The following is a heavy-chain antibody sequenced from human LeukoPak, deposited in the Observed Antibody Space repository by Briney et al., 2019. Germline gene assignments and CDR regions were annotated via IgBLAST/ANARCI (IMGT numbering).Heavy chain of an antibody. J-gene: IGHJ4*02. Sequence: GTSLRLSCAASGFSFSSYLMHWVRQAPGKGLEWVSSISSSSSYIYYANSVKGRFTISRDNAKNSLYLQMNSLRAEDTAVYYCARGRDTGYFDYWGQGTLVTVSS. D-gene: IGHD2-21*01. V-gene: IGHV3-21*01. CDR1: GFSFSSYL. CDR3: ARGRDTGYFDY. CDR2: ISSSSSYI.